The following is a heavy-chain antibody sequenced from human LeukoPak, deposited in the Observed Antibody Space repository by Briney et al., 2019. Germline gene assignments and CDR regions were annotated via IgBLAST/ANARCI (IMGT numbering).Heavy chain of an antibody. V-gene: IGHV3-30*18. CDR3: AKDGGGSWFDP. CDR2: ISYDGSNK. Sequence: GGSLRLSCAASGFTFSSYGMHWVRQAPGKGLEWVAVISYDGSNKYYAASVKGRFTISRDNSKNTLYLQMNSLRAEDTAVYYCAKDGGGSWFDPWGQGTLVTVSS. J-gene: IGHJ5*02. CDR1: GFTFSSYG. D-gene: IGHD2-15*01.